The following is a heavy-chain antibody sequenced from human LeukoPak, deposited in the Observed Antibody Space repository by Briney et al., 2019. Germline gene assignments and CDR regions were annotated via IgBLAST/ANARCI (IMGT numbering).Heavy chain of an antibody. CDR1: GGTFSSYA. CDR2: IIPIFGTA. Sequence: ASVKVSCKASGGTFSSYAISWVRQAPGQGLEWMGGIIPIFGTANYAQKFQGRVTITTDESTSTAYMELSSLRSEDTAVYYCARDLESGGTRWGQGTLVTVSS. V-gene: IGHV1-69*05. J-gene: IGHJ4*02. D-gene: IGHD2-8*01. CDR3: ARDLESGGTR.